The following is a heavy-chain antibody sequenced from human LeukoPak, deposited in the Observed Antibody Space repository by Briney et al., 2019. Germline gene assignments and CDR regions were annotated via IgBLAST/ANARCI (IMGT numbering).Heavy chain of an antibody. CDR1: GFTLRGYP. D-gene: IGHD2-15*01. CDR2: ISGSGGST. V-gene: IGHV3-23*01. J-gene: IGHJ4*02. Sequence: GGSLRLSCVVSGFTLRGYPMSWVRQVPGKGLEWVSAISGSGGSTYYADSVKGRFTITRDNSKNTLYLQMNSLRAEDTAVYYCAKALYCSGGSCPGSYFDYWGQGTLVTVSS. CDR3: AKALYCSGGSCPGSYFDY.